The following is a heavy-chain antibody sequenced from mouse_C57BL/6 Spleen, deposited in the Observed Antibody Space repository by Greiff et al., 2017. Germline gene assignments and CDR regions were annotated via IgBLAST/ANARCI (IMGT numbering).Heavy chain of an antibody. V-gene: IGHV1-82*01. CDR3: AREGDYDGGAYYFDY. CDR1: GYAFSSSW. J-gene: IGHJ2*01. CDR2: IYPGDGDT. Sequence: QVQLQQSGPELVKPGASVKISCKASGYAFSSSWMNWVKQRPGKGLEWIGRIYPGDGDTNYNGKFKGKATLTADKSSSTAYMQLSSLTSEDSAVYFCAREGDYDGGAYYFDYWGQGTTLTVSS. D-gene: IGHD2-4*01.